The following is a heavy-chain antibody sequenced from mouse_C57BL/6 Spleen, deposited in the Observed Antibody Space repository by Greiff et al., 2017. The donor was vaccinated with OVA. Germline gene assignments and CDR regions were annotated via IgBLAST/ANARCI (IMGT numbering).Heavy chain of an antibody. Sequence: QVQLQQPGTELVKPGASVKLSCKASGYTFTSYWMHWVKQRPGQGLEWIGNINPSNGGTNYNEKFKSKATLTVDTSSSTAYMQLSSLTSEDSAVYYCAKLWSIDGKGYYFDYWGQGTTLTVSS. CDR3: AKLWSIDGKGYYFDY. CDR2: INPSNGGT. V-gene: IGHV1-53*01. D-gene: IGHD2-1*01. J-gene: IGHJ2*01. CDR1: GYTFTSYW.